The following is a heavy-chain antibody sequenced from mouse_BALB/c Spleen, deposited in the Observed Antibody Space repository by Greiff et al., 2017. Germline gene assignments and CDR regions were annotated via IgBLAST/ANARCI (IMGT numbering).Heavy chain of an antibody. CDR1: GFSLTNSG. CDR3: AKPYGYDGEMDY. J-gene: IGHJ4*01. V-gene: IGHV2-6-6*01. CDR2: IWGDGST. D-gene: IGHD2-2*01. Sequence: QVQLQQSGPGLVAPSQSLSITCTVSGFSLTNSGVHWVRQSPGKGLEWLGVIWGDGSTNYNSAFKSRLSISKDNSKSQVFLKMNSLQTDDTARYYCAKPYGYDGEMDYWGQGTSVTVSS.